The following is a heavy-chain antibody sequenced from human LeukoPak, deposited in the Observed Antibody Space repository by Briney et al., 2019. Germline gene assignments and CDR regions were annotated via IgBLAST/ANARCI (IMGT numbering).Heavy chain of an antibody. D-gene: IGHD6-19*01. V-gene: IGHV4-59*01. CDR2: IYYSGST. CDR1: GDSINSYY. J-gene: IGHJ4*02. Sequence: SETLSLTCTVSGDSINSYYWSWIRQPPGKGLEWIGYIYYSGSTNYNPSLKSRVTTSVDTSKNQFSLKLTSVTAADTAVYYCARGVWEHLSGRSYFDYWGQGTLVTVSS. CDR3: ARGVWEHLSGRSYFDY.